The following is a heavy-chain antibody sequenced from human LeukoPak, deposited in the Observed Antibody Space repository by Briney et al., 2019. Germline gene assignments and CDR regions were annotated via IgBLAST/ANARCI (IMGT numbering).Heavy chain of an antibody. CDR1: GGSFSGYY. CDR3: ASLPRGDRVFDY. D-gene: IGHD3-16*01. J-gene: IGHJ4*02. Sequence: PSETLSLTCAVYGGSFSGYYWSWIRQPPGKGLEWIGEINHSGSTNYNPSLKSRVTISVDTSKNQFSLKLSSVTAADTAVYYCASLPRGDRVFDYWGQGTLVTVSS. V-gene: IGHV4-34*01. CDR2: INHSGST.